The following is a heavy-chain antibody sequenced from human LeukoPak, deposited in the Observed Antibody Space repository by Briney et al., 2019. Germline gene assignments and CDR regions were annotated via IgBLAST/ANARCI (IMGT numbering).Heavy chain of an antibody. D-gene: IGHD2/OR15-2a*01. Sequence: EASVKVSCKASGYTFTGYYMHWVRQAPGQGLEWMGWINPNSGGTNYAQKFQGRVTMTRDTSISTAYMELSRLRSDYTAVYYCARGIGGQYYYYMDVWGKGTTVTVSS. CDR2: INPNSGGT. J-gene: IGHJ6*03. CDR1: GYTFTGYY. CDR3: ARGIGGQYYYYMDV. V-gene: IGHV1-2*02.